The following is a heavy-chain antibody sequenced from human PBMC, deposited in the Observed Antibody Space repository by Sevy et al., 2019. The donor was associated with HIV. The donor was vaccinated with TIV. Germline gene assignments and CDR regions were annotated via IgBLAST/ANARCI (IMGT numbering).Heavy chain of an antibody. J-gene: IGHJ6*02. Sequence: ASVKVSYKASGYTFTSYGISWVRQAPGQGLEWMGWISAYNGNTNYAQKLQGRVTMTTDTSTSTAYMELRSLRSDDTAVYYCARGWDIVATPYYYGMDVWGQGTTVTVSS. CDR3: ARGWDIVATPYYYGMDV. V-gene: IGHV1-18*01. CDR1: GYTFTSYG. D-gene: IGHD5-12*01. CDR2: ISAYNGNT.